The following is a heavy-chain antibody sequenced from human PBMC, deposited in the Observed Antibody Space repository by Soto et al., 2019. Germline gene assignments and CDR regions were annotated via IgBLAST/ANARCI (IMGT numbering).Heavy chain of an antibody. J-gene: IGHJ5*02. CDR3: ARDEAAAGWFDP. V-gene: IGHV4-30-4*01. CDR1: GGSISSGDYY. D-gene: IGHD6-13*01. CDR2: IYYSGST. Sequence: LSLTCTVSGGSISSGDYYWSWIRQPPGKGLEWIGYIYYSGSTYYNPSLKSRVTISVDTSRNQFSLKLSSVTAADTAVYYCARDEAAAGWFDPWGQGTLVTVSS.